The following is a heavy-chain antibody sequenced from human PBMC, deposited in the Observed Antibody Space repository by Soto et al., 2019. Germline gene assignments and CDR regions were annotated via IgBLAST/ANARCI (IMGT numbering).Heavy chain of an antibody. J-gene: IGHJ4*02. CDR1: GFAFSNYA. CDR3: AKDRTVAARNFDY. CDR2: ISTSIDAT. Sequence: GGSLRLSCAASGFAFSNYAMHWVRQAPGKGLEWVSSISTSIDATYYADSVKGRFTISRDDSKNALYLQMNSLRAEDSAVYYCAKDRTVAARNFDYWGQGTQVTVSS. V-gene: IGHV3-23*01. D-gene: IGHD6-6*01.